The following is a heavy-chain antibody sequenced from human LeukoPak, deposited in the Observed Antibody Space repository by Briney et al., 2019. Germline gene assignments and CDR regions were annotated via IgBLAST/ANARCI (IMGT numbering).Heavy chain of an antibody. CDR1: GGSVTTRSYY. D-gene: IGHD3-22*01. CDR2: IYYSGRT. Sequence: PSETLSLTCAVSGGSVTTRSYYWGWIRQPPGKGRESIGCIYYSGRTYYNPSRKSRATIPENTSKKLFFLKLSSVTAADTAVYYCARQRGDEYYYASSDYYYVGSQFDPWGQGTLVTVSS. J-gene: IGHJ5*02. V-gene: IGHV4-39*01. CDR3: ARQRGDEYYYASSDYYYVGSQFDP.